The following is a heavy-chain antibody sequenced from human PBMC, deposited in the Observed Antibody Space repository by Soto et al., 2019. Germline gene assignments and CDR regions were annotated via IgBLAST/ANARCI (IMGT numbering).Heavy chain of an antibody. CDR3: AREGGDGLGGMDV. D-gene: IGHD3-16*01. CDR1: GGSISSGGYS. CDR2: IYHSGST. J-gene: IGHJ6*02. V-gene: IGHV4-30-2*01. Sequence: SETLSLTCAVSGGSISSGGYSWSWIRQPPGQGLEWIGYIYHSGSTYYNPSLKSRVTISVDRSKNQFSLKLSSVTAADTAVYYGAREGGDGLGGMDVWGQGTTVTVSS.